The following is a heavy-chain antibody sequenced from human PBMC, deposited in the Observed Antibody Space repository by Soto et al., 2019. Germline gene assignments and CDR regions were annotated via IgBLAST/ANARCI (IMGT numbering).Heavy chain of an antibody. CDR2: ISGSGGST. V-gene: IGHV3-23*01. CDR1: GFTFSSYA. CDR3: AKGMVPIFGVDKDMEF. D-gene: IGHD3-3*01. Sequence: GGSLRLSCAASGFTFSSYAMSWVRQAPGKGLEWVSAISGSGGSTYYADSVKGRFTISRDNSKNTLYLQMNSLRAEDTAVYYCAKGMVPIFGVDKDMEFWGKGTTVTVTS. J-gene: IGHJ6*03.